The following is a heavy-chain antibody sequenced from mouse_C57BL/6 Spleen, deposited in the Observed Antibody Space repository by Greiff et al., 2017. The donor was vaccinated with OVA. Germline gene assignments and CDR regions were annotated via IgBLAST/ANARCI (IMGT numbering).Heavy chain of an antibody. V-gene: IGHV1-80*01. CDR3: AREYGNYEAWFAD. Sequence: QVQLKESGAELVKPGASVKISCKASGYAFSSYWMNWVKQRPGKGLEWIGQIYPGDGDTNYKGKFKGKATLTADKSPSTAYMQLSSLTSEDSAVYFCAREYGNYEAWFADWGQGTLVTVSA. J-gene: IGHJ3*01. CDR1: GYAFSSYW. CDR2: IYPGDGDT. D-gene: IGHD2-10*02.